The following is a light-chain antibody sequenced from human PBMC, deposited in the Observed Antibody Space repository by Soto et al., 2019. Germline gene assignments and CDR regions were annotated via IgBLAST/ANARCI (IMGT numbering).Light chain of an antibody. CDR3: AAWDDSLSGLVV. Sequence: QSVLTQPPSASGTPGQRVTISCSGGSSNLGSNTVNWYQQLPGTAPKLLIYSNSQRPSGVPDRFSGSKSGTSASLAISGLQSEDEADYYCAAWDDSLSGLVVFGGGTKLTVL. CDR1: SSNLGSNT. J-gene: IGLJ2*01. CDR2: SNS. V-gene: IGLV1-44*01.